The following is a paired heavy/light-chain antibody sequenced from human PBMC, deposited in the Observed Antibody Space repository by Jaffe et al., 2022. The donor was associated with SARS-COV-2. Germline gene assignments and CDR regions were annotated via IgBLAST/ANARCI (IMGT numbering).Light chain of an antibody. J-gene: IGKJ5*01. V-gene: IGKV4-1*01. CDR2: WAS. CDR3: LQYYSTPMT. Sequence: DIVMTQSPGSLAVSLGERATINCKSSQSVLYNSNNKNYLAWYQQKPGQPPKVVIYWASTRESGVPDRFSGSGSGTDFTLTISSLQAEDVAVYYCLQYYSTPMTFGQGTRLEIK. CDR1: QSVLYNSNNKNY.
Heavy chain of an antibody. CDR1: GFTSSNYA. J-gene: IGHJ5*02. V-gene: IGHV3-30-3*01. CDR3: ARVRDKGNSWFNWFDP. D-gene: IGHD6-13*01. Sequence: QGQVVESGGGVVQPGRSLRLSCAASGFTSSNYAFHWVRQAPDKGLEWVAVISNDGSKTDYADSVKGRFIVFRDDSKNMLYLQMNSLRPEDTAVYHCARVRDKGNSWFNWFDPWGQGTLVIVSS. CDR2: ISNDGSKT.